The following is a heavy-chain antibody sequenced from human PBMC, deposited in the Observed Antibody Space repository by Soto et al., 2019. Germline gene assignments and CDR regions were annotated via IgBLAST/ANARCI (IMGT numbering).Heavy chain of an antibody. CDR3: AREDQRRTRYSSSRMGPKYFDY. CDR2: INSDGSST. CDR1: GFTFSSYW. J-gene: IGHJ4*02. D-gene: IGHD6-6*01. V-gene: IGHV3-74*01. Sequence: EVQLVESGGGLVQPGGSLRLSCAASGFTFSSYWMHWVRQAPGKGLVWVSRINSDGSSTSYADSVKGLFTISRDNAKNTLYLQMNSLRAEDTAVYYCAREDQRRTRYSSSRMGPKYFDYWGQGTLVTVSS.